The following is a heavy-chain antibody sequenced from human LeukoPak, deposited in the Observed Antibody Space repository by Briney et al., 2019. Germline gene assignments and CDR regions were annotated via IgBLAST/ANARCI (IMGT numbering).Heavy chain of an antibody. CDR3: ARGQKYTSGYTVTELGSRYFDY. D-gene: IGHD5-18*01. CDR1: GYTFTSYY. V-gene: IGHV1-46*01. Sequence: GASVKVSCKASGYTFTSYYMHWVRQAPGQGLEWMGIINPSGGSTSYAQKFQGRVTMTRDTSTSTVYMELSSLRSEDTAVYYRARGQKYTSGYTVTELGSRYFDYWGQGTLVTVSS. CDR2: INPSGGST. J-gene: IGHJ4*02.